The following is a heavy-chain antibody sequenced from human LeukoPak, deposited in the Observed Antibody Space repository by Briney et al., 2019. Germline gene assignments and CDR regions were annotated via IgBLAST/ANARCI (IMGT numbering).Heavy chain of an antibody. D-gene: IGHD1-7*01. V-gene: IGHV3-7*01. CDR1: GCTFSSHW. CDR3: ATSADSPGNS. J-gene: IGHJ1*01. Sequence: GGSLRLSCVASGCTFSSHWMSWVRQAPGKGLEWLANLNQDASASCYVDSVKGRFTISRDNAENSLYLQMSNLGAEDTAVYYCATSADSPGNSWGQGTLITVSS. CDR2: LNQDASAS.